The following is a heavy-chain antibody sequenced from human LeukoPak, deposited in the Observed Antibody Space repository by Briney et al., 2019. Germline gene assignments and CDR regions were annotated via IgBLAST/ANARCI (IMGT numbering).Heavy chain of an antibody. D-gene: IGHD1-1*01. CDR1: GDSVFCISYG. CDR2: TYYRSNWGN. J-gene: IGHJ4*02. Sequence: SPTLSLRLSISGDSVFCISYGWNWIRQSPSRGLEWLGRTYYRSNWGNTYAVSVNSRITIDPDTSKRQCSLQLGSVTPEDAAVYCCARSHGGNEDFDFWGPGTMVSVSS. V-gene: IGHV6-1*01. CDR3: ARSHGGNEDFDF.